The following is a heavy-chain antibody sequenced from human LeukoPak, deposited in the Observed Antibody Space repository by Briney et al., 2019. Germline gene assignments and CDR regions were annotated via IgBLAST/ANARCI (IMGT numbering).Heavy chain of an antibody. V-gene: IGHV4-34*01. CDR1: GGSFSGYY. CDR3: ARSRLAGYGSGSSFDY. J-gene: IGHJ4*02. CDR2: INHSGST. Sequence: SETLSLTCAVYGGSFSGYYWSWIRQPPGKGLEWIGEINHSGSTNYNPSLKSRVTISVDTSKNQFSLKLSSVTAADTAVYYCARSRLAGYGSGSSFDYWGQGTLVTVSS. D-gene: IGHD3-10*01.